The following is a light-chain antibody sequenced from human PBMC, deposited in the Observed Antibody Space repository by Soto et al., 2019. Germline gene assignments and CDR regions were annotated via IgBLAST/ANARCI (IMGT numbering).Light chain of an antibody. Sequence: EIVLTQSPGTLSLSPGERATLSCRASQSVASIYIAWYQQKPGQTPRLLIYGASIRATGIPDRFSGSGSGTDFTLTVSRLEPEDFAVYYCQQYGNTPRTFGQGTKVEIK. CDR2: GAS. CDR1: QSVASIY. J-gene: IGKJ1*01. V-gene: IGKV3-20*01. CDR3: QQYGNTPRT.